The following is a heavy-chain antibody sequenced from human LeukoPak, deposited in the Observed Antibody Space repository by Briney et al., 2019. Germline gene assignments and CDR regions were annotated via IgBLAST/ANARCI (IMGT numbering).Heavy chain of an antibody. CDR2: VYYSGTT. V-gene: IGHV4-59*01. J-gene: IGHJ5*02. CDR3: ARELDGNGGWFDP. CDR1: GDSISDYY. Sequence: SETLSLTCTVPGDSISDYYWSWIRQSPEKGLEWIGEVYYSGTTHYNPSLKSRVTISIYTSQNQFSLSLSSVPAADTAVYYCARELDGNGGWFDPWGQGTLVIVSS. D-gene: IGHD3-10*01.